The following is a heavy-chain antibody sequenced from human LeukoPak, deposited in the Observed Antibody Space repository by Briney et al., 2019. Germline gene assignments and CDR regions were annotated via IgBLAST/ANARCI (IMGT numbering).Heavy chain of an antibody. CDR3: ARENSGYPRYEDY. D-gene: IGHD3-22*01. J-gene: IGHJ4*02. V-gene: IGHV3-21*01. CDR2: ISSSSSYI. Sequence: PGGSLRLSCAASGFTFSSYSMNWVRQAPGKGLEWVSSISSSSSYIYYADSVKGRITISRDNAKNSLYLQMNSLRAEDTAVYYCARENSGYPRYEDYWGQGTLVTVSS. CDR1: GFTFSSYS.